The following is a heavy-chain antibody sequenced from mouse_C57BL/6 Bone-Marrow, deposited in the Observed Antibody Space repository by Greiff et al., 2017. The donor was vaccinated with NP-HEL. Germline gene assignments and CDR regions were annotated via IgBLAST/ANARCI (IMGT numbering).Heavy chain of an antibody. CDR3: AREGGLRRRTYAMDY. D-gene: IGHD2-4*01. J-gene: IGHJ4*01. Sequence: EVQVVESEGGLVQPGSSMKLSCTASGFTFSDYYMAWVRQVPEKGLEWVANINYDGSSTYYLDSLKSRFIISRVNAKNILYLQMNILKSEDTATYYCAREGGLRRRTYAMDYWGQGTSVTVSS. CDR1: GFTFSDYY. CDR2: INYDGSST. V-gene: IGHV5-16*01.